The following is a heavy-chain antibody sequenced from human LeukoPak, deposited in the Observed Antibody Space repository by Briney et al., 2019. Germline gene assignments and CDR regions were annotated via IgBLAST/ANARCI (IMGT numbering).Heavy chain of an antibody. CDR3: ARVEYSGWNLEY. CDR2: INQGGSVQ. J-gene: IGHJ4*02. D-gene: IGHD5-12*01. Sequence: GGSLRLSCAASGFTFRSYWWSWVRQAPGKGLEWVANINQGGSVQYYMDSVKGRFTISRADAKNSLYVQMNSLRDEDTAVYYCARVEYSGWNLEYWGQGTLVTVSS. CDR1: GFTFRSYW. V-gene: IGHV3-7*01.